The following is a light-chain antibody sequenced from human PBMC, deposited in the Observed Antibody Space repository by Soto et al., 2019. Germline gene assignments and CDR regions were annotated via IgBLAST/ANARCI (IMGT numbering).Light chain of an antibody. J-gene: IGLJ1*01. Sequence: QSVLTQPAAVSGSPGQSITISCTVTGSDVRTYNLVSWYQQHPGKVPKLIIYEASKRPSGVSNRFSGSQPGNTASLTVSGLQAEDEADYYCCSYAGDKTSVFGSRTKVTVL. CDR1: GSDVRTYNL. CDR2: EAS. V-gene: IGLV2-23*01. CDR3: CSYAGDKTSV.